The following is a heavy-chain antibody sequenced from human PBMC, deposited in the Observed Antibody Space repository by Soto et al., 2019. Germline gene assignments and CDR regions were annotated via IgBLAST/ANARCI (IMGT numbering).Heavy chain of an antibody. J-gene: IGHJ6*02. D-gene: IGHD3-22*01. CDR2: IYSGGST. V-gene: IGHV3-66*01. CDR3: ARGGGYYPYYYYGMDV. Sequence: EVQLVESGGGLVQPGVSLRLACAVSGFTVSSNCMSWDRRGPRKGLGWVSVIYSGGSTYYADSVKGRFTISRDNSKNTLYLQMNSLRAEDTAVYYCARGGGYYPYYYYGMDVWGQGTTVTVSS. CDR1: GFTVSSNC.